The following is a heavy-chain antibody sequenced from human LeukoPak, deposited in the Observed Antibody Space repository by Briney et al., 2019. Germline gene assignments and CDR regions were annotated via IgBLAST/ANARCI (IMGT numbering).Heavy chain of an antibody. D-gene: IGHD3-22*01. CDR2: ISRSGST. J-gene: IGHJ3*02. Sequence: SETLSLTCTVSGDSISSGDYYWSWIRQPAGKGLEWIGRISRSGSTNYSPSLKSRVTISVDTSKNQFSLKLSSVTAADTAVYFCARGPYSYDSSGALDIWGQGTMVTVSS. CDR3: ARGPYSYDSSGALDI. CDR1: GDSISSGDYY. V-gene: IGHV4-61*02.